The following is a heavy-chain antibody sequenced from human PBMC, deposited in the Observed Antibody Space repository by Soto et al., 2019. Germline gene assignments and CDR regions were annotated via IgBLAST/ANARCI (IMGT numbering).Heavy chain of an antibody. D-gene: IGHD2-2*02. V-gene: IGHV1-3*01. J-gene: IGHJ5*02. CDR2: INAGNGNT. Sequence: LYWLHHEKKQRLEWMGWINAGNGNTKYSQKFQGRVTMTTDTSTSTAYMELRSLRSDDTAVYYFARENGNKLLYHTLFDLWGKGTLV. CDR3: ARENGNKLLYHTLFDL.